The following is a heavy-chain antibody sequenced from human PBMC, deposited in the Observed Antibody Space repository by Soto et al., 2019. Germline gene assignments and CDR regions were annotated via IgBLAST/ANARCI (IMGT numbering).Heavy chain of an antibody. CDR1: GFTFSSYG. V-gene: IGHV3-30*18. CDR3: AKDGIVVVPAATDYYFDY. D-gene: IGHD2-2*01. CDR2: ISYDGSNK. Sequence: QVQLVESGGGVVQPGRSLRLSCAASGFTFSSYGMHWVRQAPGKGLEWVAVISYDGSNKYYADSVKGRFTISRDNSKNTLYLQMNSLRAEDTAVYYCAKDGIVVVPAATDYYFDYWGQGTLVTVSS. J-gene: IGHJ4*02.